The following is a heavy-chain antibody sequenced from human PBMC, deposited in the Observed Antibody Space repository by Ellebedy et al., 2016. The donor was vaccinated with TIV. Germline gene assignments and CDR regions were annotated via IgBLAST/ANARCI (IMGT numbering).Heavy chain of an antibody. CDR2: IQTGGDT. D-gene: IGHD1-20*01. CDR3: ARRISGTYGDDALDI. CDR1: GFTVTYTY. J-gene: IGHJ3*02. Sequence: GGSLRLSCVASGFTVTYTYMSWVRQAPGKGLEWVPVIQTGGDTYYADSVKGRFTISRDSSKNTLYLQMDSLRAEDTTVYYCARRISGTYGDDALDIWGQGTMVTVSS. V-gene: IGHV3-53*01.